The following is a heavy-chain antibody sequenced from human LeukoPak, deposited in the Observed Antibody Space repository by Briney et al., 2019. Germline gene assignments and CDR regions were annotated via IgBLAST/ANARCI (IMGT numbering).Heavy chain of an antibody. CDR2: ISGSGGST. Sequence: GGSLRLSCAASGFTFSNYGMCWVRQAPGKGLEWVSGISGSGGSTYYADSVKGRFTISRDNSKNTLYLQMNSLTAEDTAVFYCAKEMYYYGSGSSSDYWGQGTLVTVSS. CDR3: AKEMYYYGSGSSSDY. V-gene: IGHV3-23*01. D-gene: IGHD3-10*01. J-gene: IGHJ4*02. CDR1: GFTFSNYG.